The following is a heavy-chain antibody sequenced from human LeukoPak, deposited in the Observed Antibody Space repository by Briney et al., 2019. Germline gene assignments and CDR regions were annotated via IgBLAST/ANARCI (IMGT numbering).Heavy chain of an antibody. D-gene: IGHD5-12*01. Sequence: ASVKVSCKASGYTFTSYGISWVRQAPGQGLEWMGWISGYNGNTNYAQKLQGRVTITADKSTSTAYMELSSLRSEDTAVYYCARDLVATIGGYGDYDTHFDYWGQGTLVTVSS. V-gene: IGHV1-18*01. J-gene: IGHJ4*02. CDR2: ISGYNGNT. CDR1: GYTFTSYG. CDR3: ARDLVATIGGYGDYDTHFDY.